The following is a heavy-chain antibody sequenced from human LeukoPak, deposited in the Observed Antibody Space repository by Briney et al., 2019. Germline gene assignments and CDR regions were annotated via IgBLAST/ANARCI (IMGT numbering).Heavy chain of an antibody. CDR3: ARHGRQPKYYDSSGYPSYYYYYMDV. CDR2: IYPCESDT. V-gene: IGHV5-51*01. D-gene: IGHD3-22*01. Sequence: GESLKIPCKGSGYSFTSYWLGWVRQMPGKGLEWMGIIYPCESDTRYSPSFQGQVTISADKSISAAYLQWSSLKASDTAMYYCARHGRQPKYYDSSGYPSYYYYYMDVWGKGTTVTVSS. J-gene: IGHJ6*03. CDR1: GYSFTSYW.